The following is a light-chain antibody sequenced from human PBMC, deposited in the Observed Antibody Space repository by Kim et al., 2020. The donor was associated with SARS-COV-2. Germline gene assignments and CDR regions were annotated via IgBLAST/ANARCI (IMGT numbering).Light chain of an antibody. V-gene: IGKV1-39*01. J-gene: IGKJ2*01. CDR1: QSISSY. CDR2: AAS. Sequence: DIQMTQSPSSLSASVGDRVTITCRASQSISSYLNWYQQKPGKAPKLLIYAASSLQSGVPSRFSGSGSGTDFTLTISSLQPEDFATYYCQQSYSTPYTFGQGTTLVI. CDR3: QQSYSTPYT.